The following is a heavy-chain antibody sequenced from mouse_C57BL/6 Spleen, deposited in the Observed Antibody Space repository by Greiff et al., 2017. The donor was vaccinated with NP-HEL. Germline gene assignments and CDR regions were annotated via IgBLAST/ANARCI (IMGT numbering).Heavy chain of an antibody. V-gene: IGHV1-69*01. J-gene: IGHJ1*03. D-gene: IGHD2-3*01. CDR1: GYTFTSYW. Sequence: QVQLQQPGAELVMPGASVKLSCKASGYTFTSYWMHWVKQRPGQGLEWIGEIDPSDSYTNYNQKFKGKSTLTVDKSSSTAYMQLSSLTSEDSAVYYCARRWLLLWYFDVWGTGTTVTVSS. CDR3: ARRWLLLWYFDV. CDR2: IDPSDSYT.